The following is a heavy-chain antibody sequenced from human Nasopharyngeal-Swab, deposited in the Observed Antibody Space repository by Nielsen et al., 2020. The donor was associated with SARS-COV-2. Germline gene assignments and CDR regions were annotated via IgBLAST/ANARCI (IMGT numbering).Heavy chain of an antibody. CDR1: GFTFSDYY. J-gene: IGHJ4*02. V-gene: IGHV3-11*04. Sequence: GESLKISCGASGFTFSDYYMSWIRQAPGKGLEWLSFISNTGTTIYYADSVKGRFTMSRDNAGNSLFLEMNSLRADDTALYYCATSGRYGYGRALDYWGQGTLVTVSS. CDR2: ISNTGTTI. D-gene: IGHD3-10*01. CDR3: ATSGRYGYGRALDY.